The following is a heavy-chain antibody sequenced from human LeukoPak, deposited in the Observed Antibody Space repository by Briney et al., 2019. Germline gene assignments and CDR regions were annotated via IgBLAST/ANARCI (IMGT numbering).Heavy chain of an antibody. J-gene: IGHJ5*02. CDR2: IWYDGSNK. CDR3: ARGIVGATRLRWFDP. Sequence: GGSLRLSCAASRFTFSSYWMSWVRQAPGKGLEWVAVIWYDGSNKYYADSVKGRFTISRDNSKNTPYLQMNSLRAEDTAVYYCARGIVGATRLRWFDPWGQGTLVTVSS. V-gene: IGHV3-33*08. CDR1: RFTFSSYW. D-gene: IGHD1-26*01.